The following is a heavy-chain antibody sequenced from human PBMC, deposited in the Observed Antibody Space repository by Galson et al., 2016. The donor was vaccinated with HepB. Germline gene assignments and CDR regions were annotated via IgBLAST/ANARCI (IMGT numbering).Heavy chain of an antibody. Sequence: SLRLSCAASGFTVSSNYMSWVRQAPGKGLEWVAVIYSGGETYYADSVKDRFTISRDNSKNTLYLQMNSLRAEDTAVYYCARHRGWYGDGFFDYWGQGTLVTVSP. CDR2: IYSGGET. D-gene: IGHD6-19*01. J-gene: IGHJ4*02. V-gene: IGHV3-66*04. CDR3: ARHRGWYGDGFFDY. CDR1: GFTVSSNY.